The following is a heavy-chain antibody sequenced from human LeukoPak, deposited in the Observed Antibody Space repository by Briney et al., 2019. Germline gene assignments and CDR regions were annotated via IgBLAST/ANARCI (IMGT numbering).Heavy chain of an antibody. CDR3: ARGWNYKGPLDF. CDR1: GGSIRSASYY. J-gene: IGHJ4*02. CDR2: IYTSGST. Sequence: PSETLSLSCTVSGGSIRSASYYWSWIRQPAGKGLEWIGRIYTSGSTNYNPSLKSRVTMSVDTSKNQFSLKLTSVTAADTAVYYCARGWNYKGPLDFWGQGALVTVSS. D-gene: IGHD1-7*01. V-gene: IGHV4-61*02.